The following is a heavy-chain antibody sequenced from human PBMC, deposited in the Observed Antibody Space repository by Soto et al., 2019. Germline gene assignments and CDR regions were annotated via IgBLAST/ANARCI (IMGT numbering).Heavy chain of an antibody. CDR1: GFTFSSYA. CDR3: AKIGNSSSVSLPLVLLDY. D-gene: IGHD6-6*01. Sequence: QTGWSLRLSCAASGFTFSSYAMSWVRQSPGKGLEWVSAIPGSGGSTYYAGSVKGRFTISRDNSKNTLYLQMNNLRVEDTAVYYCAKIGNSSSVSLPLVLLDYWGQGALVTVSS. V-gene: IGHV3-23*01. J-gene: IGHJ4*02. CDR2: IPGSGGST.